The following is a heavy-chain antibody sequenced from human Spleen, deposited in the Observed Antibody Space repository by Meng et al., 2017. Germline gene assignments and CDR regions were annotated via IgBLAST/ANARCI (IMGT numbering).Heavy chain of an antibody. CDR2: ISGSGDST. D-gene: IGHD3-10*01. CDR3: AKDRSDYYFDY. Sequence: GESLKISCVASGFTFSDYAISWIRQAPGKGLEWVSGISGSGDSTEYADSVKGRFIISRDNSKKTLYLQMNSLRAEDMAVYYCAKDRSDYYFDYWGQGTLVTVSS. V-gene: IGHV3-23*01. J-gene: IGHJ4*02. CDR1: GFTFSDYA.